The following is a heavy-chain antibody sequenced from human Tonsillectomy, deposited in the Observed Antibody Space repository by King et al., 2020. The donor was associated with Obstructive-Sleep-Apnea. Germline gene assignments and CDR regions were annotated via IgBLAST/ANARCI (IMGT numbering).Heavy chain of an antibody. CDR2: ISSMSTNI. D-gene: IGHD6-13*01. J-gene: IGHJ4*02. V-gene: IGHV3-21*01. Sequence: VQLVESGGGLVKPGGSLRLSCAASGLTFISYSMNWVRQASGKGLEWVSSISSMSTNINDADSVKGRFTIPRDNAKNSLYLQMTSLRAEDTAEYYYARVYIAASGHTLDYWGQGTLVTVSS. CDR1: GLTFISYS. CDR3: ARVYIAASGHTLDY.